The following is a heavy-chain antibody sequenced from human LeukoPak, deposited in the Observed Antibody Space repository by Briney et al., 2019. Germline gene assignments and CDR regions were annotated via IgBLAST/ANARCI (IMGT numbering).Heavy chain of an antibody. CDR3: ARVGTWEIRPLYYFDY. Sequence: GGSLRLSCAASGFIFSSYSMNWVRQAPGKGLEWVSVIYSGGSTYYADSVKGRFTISRDNSKNTLYLQMNSLRAEDTAVYYCARVGTWEIRPLYYFDYWGQGTLVTVSS. CDR2: IYSGGST. CDR1: GFIFSSYS. D-gene: IGHD1-26*01. V-gene: IGHV3-53*01. J-gene: IGHJ4*02.